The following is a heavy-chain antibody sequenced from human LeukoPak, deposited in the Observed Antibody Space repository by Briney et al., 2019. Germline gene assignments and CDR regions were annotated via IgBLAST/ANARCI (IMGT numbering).Heavy chain of an antibody. CDR3: VRGGTYYYGSGSYYRLPYPDYFDY. D-gene: IGHD3-10*01. J-gene: IGHJ4*02. CDR1: GGSISSSGYY. V-gene: IGHV4-39*07. CDR2: IYYSGST. Sequence: SETLSLTCTDSGGSISSSGYYWGWIRQPPGKGLEWIGSIYYSGSTYYNPSLKSRVTISVDTSKNQFSLKLSSVTAADTAVYYCVRGGTYYYGSGSYYRLPYPDYFDYWGQGTLVTVSS.